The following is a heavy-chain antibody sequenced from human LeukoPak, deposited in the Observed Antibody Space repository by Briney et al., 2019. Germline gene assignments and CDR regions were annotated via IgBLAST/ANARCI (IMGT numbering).Heavy chain of an antibody. CDR3: ARGAAAGIDS. Sequence: GASVKVSCKASGGTFSSYAISWVRQAPGQGLEWMGGIIPIFGTANYAQKFQGRVTITADESTSTAYMELSSLRSGDTAVYYCARGAAAGIDSWGQGTLVTVSS. D-gene: IGHD6-13*01. J-gene: IGHJ4*02. CDR2: IIPIFGTA. V-gene: IGHV1-69*13. CDR1: GGTFSSYA.